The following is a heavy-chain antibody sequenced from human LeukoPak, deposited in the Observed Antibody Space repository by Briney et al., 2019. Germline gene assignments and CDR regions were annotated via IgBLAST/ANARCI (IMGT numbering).Heavy chain of an antibody. V-gene: IGHV1-69*04. Sequence: SVKVSCKASGGTFSSYAISWVRQAPGQGLEWMGRIIPILGIANYAQKFQGRVTITADKSTSTAYMELSSLRSEDTAVYYCARDRGNPYNWNDKDAFDIWGQGTMVTVSS. CDR3: ARDRGNPYNWNDKDAFDI. CDR2: IIPILGIA. J-gene: IGHJ3*02. D-gene: IGHD1-1*01. CDR1: GGTFSSYA.